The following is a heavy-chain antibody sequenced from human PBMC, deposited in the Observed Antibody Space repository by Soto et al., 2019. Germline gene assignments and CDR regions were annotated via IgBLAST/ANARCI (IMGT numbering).Heavy chain of an antibody. Sequence: QVQLQESGPGLVKPSQTLSLTCTVSGGSISSGDYYWSWIRQPPGKGLEWIGYIYYSGSTNYNPSLKSRVTMSVDTSKNQFSLKLSSVTAADTAVYYCARDTQYNWNDSDAFDIWGQGTMVTVSS. V-gene: IGHV4-30-4*01. J-gene: IGHJ3*02. CDR2: IYYSGST. CDR1: GGSISSGDYY. CDR3: ARDTQYNWNDSDAFDI. D-gene: IGHD1-20*01.